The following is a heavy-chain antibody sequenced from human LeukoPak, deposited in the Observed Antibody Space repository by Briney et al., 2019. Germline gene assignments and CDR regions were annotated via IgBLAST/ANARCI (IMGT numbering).Heavy chain of an antibody. CDR3: AKNRDSSDYPRDFDF. V-gene: IGHV3-30*02. CDR1: GFTFSSYG. J-gene: IGHJ4*02. CDR2: IRHDGSYQ. D-gene: IGHD3-22*01. Sequence: QHWGVLSLSCAAFGFTFSSYGMHWVRQTPGKGLGWGAFIRHDGSYQQYADSVKGRFTVSRDNSKDMVYLQMNSLRTEDTAVYYCAKNRDSSDYPRDFDFWGQGTLVTVSS.